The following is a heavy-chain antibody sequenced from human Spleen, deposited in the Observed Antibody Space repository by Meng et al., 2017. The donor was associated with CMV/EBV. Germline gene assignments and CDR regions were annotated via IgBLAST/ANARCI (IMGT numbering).Heavy chain of an antibody. CDR3: ASIAGGDYYDSSGTNGY. D-gene: IGHD3-22*01. Sequence: GPFSSYAISWVRQAPGQGLEWMGGIIPIFGTANYAQKFQGRVTITTDESTSTAYMELSSLRSEDTAVYYCASIAGGDYYDSSGTNGYWGQGTLVTVSS. J-gene: IGHJ4*02. CDR2: IIPIFGTA. CDR1: GPFSSYA. V-gene: IGHV1-69*05.